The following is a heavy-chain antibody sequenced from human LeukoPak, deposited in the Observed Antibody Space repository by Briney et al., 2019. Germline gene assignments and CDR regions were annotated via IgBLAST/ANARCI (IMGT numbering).Heavy chain of an antibody. CDR3: ARYDSTGYYYAFDY. J-gene: IGHJ4*02. CDR1: GGSISIYY. D-gene: IGHD3-22*01. Sequence: KPSETLSLTCTVSGGSISIYYWSWTRQPPGKALEWMGYNYYSGSINYNISLKSRVTISIDTSKNQFSLKLSSVTAVDTAVYYCARYDSTGYYYAFDYWGQGTLVTVSS. CDR2: NYYSGSI. V-gene: IGHV4-59*13.